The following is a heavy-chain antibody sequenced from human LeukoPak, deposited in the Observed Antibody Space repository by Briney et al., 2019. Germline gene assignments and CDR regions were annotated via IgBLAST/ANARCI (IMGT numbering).Heavy chain of an antibody. V-gene: IGHV3-21*01. CDR3: ARGHYYDSSGYSY. CDR2: ISSSSSYI. Sequence: GGSLRLSCAASGFTSSSYSMNWVRQAPGKGLEWVSSISSSSSYIYYADSVKGRFTISRDNAKNSLYLQMNSLRAEDTAVYYCARGHYYDSSGYSYWGQGTLVTVSS. J-gene: IGHJ4*02. D-gene: IGHD3-22*01. CDR1: GFTSSSYS.